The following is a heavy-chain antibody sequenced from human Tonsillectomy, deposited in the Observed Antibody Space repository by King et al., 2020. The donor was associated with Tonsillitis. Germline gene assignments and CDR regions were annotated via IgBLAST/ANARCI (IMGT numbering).Heavy chain of an antibody. Sequence: VQLVESGGGVVQPGGSLRVSCAASGLTFNSYGLHWVRQAPGKGLEWVAVISNDGRSTYYAASVKGRFTISRDKSKNTLYLRMNSLGAEDTAVYFCANVWAVEYDSTITTFDYWGQGTLVTVSS. J-gene: IGHJ4*02. V-gene: IGHV3-33*05. CDR3: ANVWAVEYDSTITTFDY. CDR2: ISNDGRST. D-gene: IGHD3-16*01. CDR1: GLTFNSYG.